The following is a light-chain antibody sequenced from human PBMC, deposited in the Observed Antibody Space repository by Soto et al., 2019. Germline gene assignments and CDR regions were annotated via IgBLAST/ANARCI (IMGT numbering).Light chain of an antibody. CDR3: QQYWTDPT. J-gene: IGKJ5*01. CDR2: WTS. CDR1: QSVLYSSNNKNC. Sequence: DIVMTQSPESLAVSLGERPTINCESSQSVLYSSNNKNCLAWYQQKPGQPLRLLIYWTSIRASGVPDLFSATGSGTYFPLTINNMQAEDVAVDYCQQYWTDPTLGQGTRLQIK. V-gene: IGKV4-1*01.